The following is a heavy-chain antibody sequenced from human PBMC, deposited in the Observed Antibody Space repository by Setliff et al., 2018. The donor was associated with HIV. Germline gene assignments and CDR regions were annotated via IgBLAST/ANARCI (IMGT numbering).Heavy chain of an antibody. Sequence: PGGSLRLSCAASGFTFSNYAMSWVRQAPGEGLEWVSAILSTGERTFYADSVKGRSTISRDNSKNTLYLQMNSLRAEDTAVYYCVRGPLSSSWYNWFDPWGQGTLVTVSS. V-gene: IGHV3-23*01. CDR1: GFTFSNYA. CDR3: VRGPLSSSWYNWFDP. CDR2: ILSTGERT. J-gene: IGHJ5*02. D-gene: IGHD6-13*01.